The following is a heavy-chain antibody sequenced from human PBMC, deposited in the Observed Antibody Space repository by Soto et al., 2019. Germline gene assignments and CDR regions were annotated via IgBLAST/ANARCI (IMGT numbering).Heavy chain of an antibody. CDR1: GGTFSSYT. D-gene: IGHD2-2*01. V-gene: IGHV1-69*08. J-gene: IGHJ6*02. CDR3: ATDCSSTSCLPGDYYYYGMDV. CDR2: IIPILGIA. Sequence: QVQLVQSGAEVKKPGSSVKVSCKASGGTFSSYTISWVRQAPGQGLEWMGRIIPILGIANYAQKFQGRVTITADKSTXXAXVAXSSLRSEDTAVYYCATDCSSTSCLPGDYYYYGMDVWGQGTTVTVSS.